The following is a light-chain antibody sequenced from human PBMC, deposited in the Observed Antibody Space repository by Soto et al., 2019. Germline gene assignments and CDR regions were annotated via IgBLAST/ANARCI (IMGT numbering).Light chain of an antibody. CDR2: ANT. Sequence: QSVLTQPPSVSGAPGQRVTISCTGSSSNIGTGHDVHWYQQFPGAAPRLLIYANTNRPSGVPDRFSGSRSGTSAFLAISGLQAEDEADYYCQSYDSSLTGSEVFGGGTKLTVL. CDR3: QSYDSSLTGSEV. CDR1: SSNIGTGHD. J-gene: IGLJ3*02. V-gene: IGLV1-40*01.